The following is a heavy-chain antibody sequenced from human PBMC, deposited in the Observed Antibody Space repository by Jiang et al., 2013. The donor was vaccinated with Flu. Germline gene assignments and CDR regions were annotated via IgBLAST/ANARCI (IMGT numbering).Heavy chain of an antibody. V-gene: IGHV1-18*01. J-gene: IGHJ4*02. D-gene: IGHD1-26*01. CDR2: ISANGVNT. CDR3: VRDLTGTIRASGPYSRLFF. CDR1: GYTFTKYG. Sequence: GAEVKKPGESVKVSCKGSGYTFTKYGFSWVRQAPGQGLEWMGWISANGVNTNYGRKMRDRVTMTTDSATATTYMEVRGLTSDDSAIYYCVRDLTGTIRASGPYSRLFFWGQGTPGHRLL.